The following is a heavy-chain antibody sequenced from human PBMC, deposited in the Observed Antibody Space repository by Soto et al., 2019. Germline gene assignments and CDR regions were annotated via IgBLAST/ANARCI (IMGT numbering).Heavy chain of an antibody. CDR3: ARWRRYCSGGSCDRYYYYGMDV. CDR2: IGTAGDT. D-gene: IGHD2-15*01. V-gene: IGHV3-13*01. Sequence: SLRLSCAASGFTFSSYDMHWVRQATGKGLEWVSAIGTAGDTYYPGSVKGRFTISRENAKNSLYLQMNSLRAGDTAAYYCARWRRYCSGGSCDRYYYYGMDVWGQGTTVTVSS. CDR1: GFTFSSYD. J-gene: IGHJ6*02.